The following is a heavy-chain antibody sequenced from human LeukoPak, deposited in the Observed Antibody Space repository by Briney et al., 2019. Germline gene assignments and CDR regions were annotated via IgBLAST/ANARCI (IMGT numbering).Heavy chain of an antibody. CDR2: INPSGGST. V-gene: IGHV1-46*01. CDR3: ARGGWYYYDSSGYYVY. D-gene: IGHD3-22*01. J-gene: IGHJ4*02. CDR1: GYTFTSYY. Sequence: GASVKVSCKASGYTFTSYYMHWVRQAPGQGLEWMGIINPSGGSTSYAQKFQGRVTMTRDTSTSTVYMELSSLRSEDTAVYYCARGGWYYYDSSGYYVYWGQGTLVTVSS.